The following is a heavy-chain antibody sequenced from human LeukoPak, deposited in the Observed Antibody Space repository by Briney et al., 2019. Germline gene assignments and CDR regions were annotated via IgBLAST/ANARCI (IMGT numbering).Heavy chain of an antibody. CDR3: ARAPFSTYPLDY. D-gene: IGHD2-2*01. CDR2: IYSGGST. V-gene: IGHV3-53*01. CDR1: GFTVSGNY. Sequence: GGSLRLSCAASGFTVSGNYMSWVRQAPGKGLEWVSVIYSGGSTYYADSVKGRFTISRDNSKNTLHLQMNSLRAEDTAVYYCARAPFSTYPLDYWGQGTLVTVSS. J-gene: IGHJ4*02.